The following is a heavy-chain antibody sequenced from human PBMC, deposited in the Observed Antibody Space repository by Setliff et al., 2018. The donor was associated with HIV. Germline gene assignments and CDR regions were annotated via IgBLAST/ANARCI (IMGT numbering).Heavy chain of an antibody. CDR1: GYTFTSYG. D-gene: IGHD2-2*01. Sequence: ASVKVSCKASGYTFTSYGISWVRQAPGQGLEWMGWISAYNGNTNYAQKLQGRVTMTTDTSTSTAYMELRRLRSDDTAVYYCARGPPIVVVPAALLTFDYWGQGTLVTVSS. CDR3: ARGPPIVVVPAALLTFDY. J-gene: IGHJ4*02. V-gene: IGHV1-18*01. CDR2: ISAYNGNT.